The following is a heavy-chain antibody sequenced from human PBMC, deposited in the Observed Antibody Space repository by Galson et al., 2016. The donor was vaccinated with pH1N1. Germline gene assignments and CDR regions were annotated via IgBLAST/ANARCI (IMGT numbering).Heavy chain of an antibody. CDR2: IKQDGSEK. CDR1: GFTFSSYW. CDR3: ARVRPEWELGGNWFVP. V-gene: IGHV3-7*01. J-gene: IGHJ5*02. D-gene: IGHD1-26*01. Sequence: SLRLSCAASGFTFSSYWMSWVRQAPGKGLEWVANIKQDGSEKYSVDSVKGRFTISRDNAKNSLYLQMNTLRAEDTAVYYCARVRPEWELGGNWFVPWGQGTLVTVSS.